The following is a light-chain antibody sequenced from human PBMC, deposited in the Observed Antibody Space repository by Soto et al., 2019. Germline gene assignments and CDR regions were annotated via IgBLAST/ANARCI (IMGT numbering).Light chain of an antibody. CDR1: QSIGSSY. V-gene: IGKV3-20*01. CDR2: GAS. CDR3: QQYGSSPPRT. J-gene: IGKJ1*01. Sequence: EFVLTQSPGTLSLSPGERATLSCRASQSIGSSYLAWYQQKPGQAPRLLIYGASSRATGIPDRFSGSGSGTDFTLTISRLEPEDFAVYYCQQYGSSPPRTFGQGTKVDIK.